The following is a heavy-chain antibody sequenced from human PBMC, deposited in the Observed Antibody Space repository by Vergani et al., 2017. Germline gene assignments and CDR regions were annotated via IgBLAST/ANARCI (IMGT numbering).Heavy chain of an antibody. CDR3: AIFQHSSRNPRDRPINYYGMDV. Sequence: QVQLVQSGYELKKPGASVKVSCKASGYTFTSYAMNGVRQAPGQGLEWMGWIDTNTGNPTYAQGFTGRFVFSLATSFSTAYLQISSLKAEDTAVYYCAIFQHSSRNPRDRPINYYGMDVWGQGTTVTVSS. V-gene: IGHV7-4-1*02. D-gene: IGHD6-13*01. CDR1: GYTFTSYA. CDR2: IDTNTGNP. J-gene: IGHJ6*02.